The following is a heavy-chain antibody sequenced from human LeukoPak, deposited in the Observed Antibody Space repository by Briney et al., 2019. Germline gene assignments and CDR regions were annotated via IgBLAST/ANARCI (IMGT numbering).Heavy chain of an antibody. Sequence: PSETLSLTCTVSGGSISSYYWSWIRQPPGKGLEWIGYIYYSGSTNYNPSLKSRVTISVDTSKNQFSLKLSSVTAADTAVYYCAREEPPGIAAAGGGPWGQGTLVTVSS. CDR3: AREEPPGIAAAGGGP. V-gene: IGHV4-59*01. J-gene: IGHJ5*02. D-gene: IGHD6-13*01. CDR1: GGSISSYY. CDR2: IYYSGST.